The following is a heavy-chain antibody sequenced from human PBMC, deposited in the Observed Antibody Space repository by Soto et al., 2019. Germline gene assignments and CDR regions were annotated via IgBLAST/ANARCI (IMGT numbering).Heavy chain of an antibody. Sequence: QLQLQESGPGLVKPSETLSLTCTVSGGSISSSSYYWGWIRQPPGKGLEWIGSIYYSGSTYYNPSLKSRVTISVDTSKNQFSLKLSSVTAADTAVYYCARLEAYSSSPPLDYWGQGTLVTVSS. D-gene: IGHD6-6*01. CDR3: ARLEAYSSSPPLDY. V-gene: IGHV4-39*01. J-gene: IGHJ4*02. CDR2: IYYSGST. CDR1: GGSISSSSYY.